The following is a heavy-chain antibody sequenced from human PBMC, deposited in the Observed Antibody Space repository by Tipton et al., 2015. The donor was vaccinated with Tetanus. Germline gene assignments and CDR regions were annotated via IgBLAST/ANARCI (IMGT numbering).Heavy chain of an antibody. J-gene: IGHJ4*02. CDR3: AKDREEGFYSSSSPFDY. D-gene: IGHD6-6*01. Sequence: VQLVQSGGGLVQPGRSLRLSCAASGFTFDDYAMHWVRQAPGKGLEWVSGISWNSGSIGYADSVKGRFTISRDNAKNSLYLQMNSLRAEDTALYYCAKDREEGFYSSSSPFDYWGQGTLVTVSS. CDR2: ISWNSGSI. CDR1: GFTFDDYA. V-gene: IGHV3-9*01.